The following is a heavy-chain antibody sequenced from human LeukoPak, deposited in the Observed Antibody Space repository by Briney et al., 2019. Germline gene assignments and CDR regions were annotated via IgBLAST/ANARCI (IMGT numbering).Heavy chain of an antibody. D-gene: IGHD6-19*01. V-gene: IGHV3-66*01. CDR2: IYSGGST. J-gene: IGHJ4*02. Sequence: GGSLRLSCAASGFTVSSNYMSWARQAPGKGLEWVSVIYSGGSTYYADSVKGRFTISRDNSKNTLYLQMNSLQVEDTAVYYGARDSGPKYSSGWYSDYWGQGTLVTVSS. CDR3: ARDSGPKYSSGWYSDY. CDR1: GFTVSSNY.